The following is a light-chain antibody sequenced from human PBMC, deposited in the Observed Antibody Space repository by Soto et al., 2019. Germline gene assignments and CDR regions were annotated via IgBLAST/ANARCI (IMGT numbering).Light chain of an antibody. CDR1: HSVGSN. CDR3: QQYTNWPPMYT. CDR2: GAS. V-gene: IGKV3-15*01. Sequence: EIVMTQSPATLSVSPGERATLSCRASHSVGSNLAWYQQKPGQAPRLLIYGASTRAPGVPIRFSGSGSGTEFTLTIGSLQSEDFAVYYCQQYTNWPPMYTFGQGTKLEIK. J-gene: IGKJ2*01.